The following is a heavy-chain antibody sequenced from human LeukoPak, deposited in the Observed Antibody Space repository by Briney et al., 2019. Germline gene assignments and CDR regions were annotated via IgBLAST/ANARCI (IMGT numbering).Heavy chain of an antibody. Sequence: PSETLSLTRTVSGGSISSYYWSWIRQPPGKGLEWIGYNHYSGSTAYNPSLTSRATLPLDTSMNQYSLKFTSVTGAATPVYYCARQISYASAWPTIWGQGTMVTVSS. CDR2: NHYSGST. D-gene: IGHD6-19*01. CDR3: ARQISYASAWPTI. V-gene: IGHV4-59*08. CDR1: GGSISSYY. J-gene: IGHJ3*02.